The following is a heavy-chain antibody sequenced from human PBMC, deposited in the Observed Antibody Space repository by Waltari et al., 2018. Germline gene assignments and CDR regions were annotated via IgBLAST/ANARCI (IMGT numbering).Heavy chain of an antibody. CDR3: ARHVYLVTKGLIDY. V-gene: IGHV4-34*01. Sequence: QVQLQQWGAGLLKPSETLSLTCAVYGGSFSGYYWSWIRQPPGKGLEWIGEINHSGSTNYNPSLKSRVTISVDTSKNQFSLKLSSVTAADTAVYDCARHVYLVTKGLIDYWGQGTLVTVSS. J-gene: IGHJ4*02. CDR2: INHSGST. CDR1: GGSFSGYY. D-gene: IGHD4-4*01.